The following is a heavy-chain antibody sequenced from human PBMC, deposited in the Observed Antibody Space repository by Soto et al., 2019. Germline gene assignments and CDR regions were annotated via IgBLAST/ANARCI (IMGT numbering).Heavy chain of an antibody. Sequence: SETLSLTCTVSGGSVSSGSYYWSWIRQPPGKGLEWIGYIYYSGSTNYNPSLKSRVTISVDTSKNQFSLKLSSVTAADTAVYYCARDSSRALMRATDYGMDVWGQGTTVPVSS. D-gene: IGHD3-16*01. CDR1: GGSVSSGSYY. CDR2: IYYSGST. V-gene: IGHV4-61*01. CDR3: ARDSSRALMRATDYGMDV. J-gene: IGHJ6*02.